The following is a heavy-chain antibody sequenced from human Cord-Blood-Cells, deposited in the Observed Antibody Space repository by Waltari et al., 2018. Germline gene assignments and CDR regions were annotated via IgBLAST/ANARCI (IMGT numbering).Heavy chain of an antibody. CDR1: GGSFSGDY. Sequence: QVQLQQWGAGPLKPSETLSLTCAVYGGSFSGDYGSWIRQPPGKGLEWIGEINHSGSTNYNPSLKSRVTISVDTSKNQFSLKLSSVTAADTAVYYCARAYSSGWFDYWGQGTLVTVSS. V-gene: IGHV4-34*01. CDR3: ARAYSSGWFDY. J-gene: IGHJ4*02. CDR2: INHSGST. D-gene: IGHD6-19*01.